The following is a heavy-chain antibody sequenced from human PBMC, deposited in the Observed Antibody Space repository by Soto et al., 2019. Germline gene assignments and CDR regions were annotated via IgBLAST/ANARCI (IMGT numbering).Heavy chain of an antibody. CDR1: GFTFSSYG. J-gene: IGHJ1*01. CDR3: AKEADSSGYLYFPH. Sequence: QVQLVESGGGVVQPGRSLRLSCAASGFTFSSYGMHWVRQAPGKGLEWVAVISYDGSNKYYADSVKGRFTISRDNSKNTLYLQMNSLRAEDTAVYYCAKEADSSGYLYFPHWGQGTLVTVS. D-gene: IGHD3-22*01. V-gene: IGHV3-30*18. CDR2: ISYDGSNK.